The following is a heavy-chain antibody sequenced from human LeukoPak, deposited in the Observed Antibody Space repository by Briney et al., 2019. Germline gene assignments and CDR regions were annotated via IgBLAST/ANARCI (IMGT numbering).Heavy chain of an antibody. V-gene: IGHV3-7*01. CDR3: VRDGGVSGYDLLDY. D-gene: IGHD5-12*01. CDR2: INQDGSEE. Sequence: GGSLRLSRAASGFTFSNYWMTWVRQAPGKGLEWVAHINQDGSEEHYMDSVKARFTISRDNAKNSLSLQMNSLTAEDTAVYYCVRDGGVSGYDLLDYWGQGTLVTVSS. CDR1: GFTFSNYW. J-gene: IGHJ4*02.